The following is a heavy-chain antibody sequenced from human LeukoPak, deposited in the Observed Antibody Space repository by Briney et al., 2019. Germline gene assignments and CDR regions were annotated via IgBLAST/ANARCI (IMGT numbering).Heavy chain of an antibody. D-gene: IGHD5-24*01. CDR3: TTIFLGWLQPDY. CDR2: ISGSGDST. CDR1: GFTFSSYA. Sequence: GGSLRLSCAASGFTFSSYAMSWVRQAPGKGLEWVSAISGSGDSTYSTDSVKGRFTISRDNSKNTLYLQMNSLRAEDTAVYYCTTIFLGWLQPDYWGRGTLVTVSS. J-gene: IGHJ4*02. V-gene: IGHV3-23*01.